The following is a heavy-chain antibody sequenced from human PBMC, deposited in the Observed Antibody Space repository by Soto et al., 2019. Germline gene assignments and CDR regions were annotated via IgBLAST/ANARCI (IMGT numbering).Heavy chain of an antibody. J-gene: IGHJ6*02. Sequence: SETLSLTCAVSGGSISSSNWWSWVRQPPGKGLEWIGEIYHSGSTNYNPSLKSRVTISVDKSKNQFSLKLSSVTAADTAVYYCARALRKRNYYYGMDVWGQGTTVTVS. CDR2: IYHSGST. D-gene: IGHD4-17*01. CDR3: ARALRKRNYYYGMDV. CDR1: GGSISSSNW. V-gene: IGHV4-4*02.